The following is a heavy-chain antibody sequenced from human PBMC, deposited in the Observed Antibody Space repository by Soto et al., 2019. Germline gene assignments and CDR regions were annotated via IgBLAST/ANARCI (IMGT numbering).Heavy chain of an antibody. V-gene: IGHV4-59*01. D-gene: IGHD3-9*01. CDR3: ARDRAYYDILTGSVGYYYGMDV. CDR1: GGSISSYY. J-gene: IGHJ6*02. CDR2: IYYSGST. Sequence: SQTLSLTCTVSGGSISSYYWSWIRQPPGKGLEWIGYIYYSGSTSYNPSLKSRVTISVDTSKNQFSLKLSSVTAADTAVYYCARDRAYYDILTGSVGYYYGMDVWGQGTTVTV.